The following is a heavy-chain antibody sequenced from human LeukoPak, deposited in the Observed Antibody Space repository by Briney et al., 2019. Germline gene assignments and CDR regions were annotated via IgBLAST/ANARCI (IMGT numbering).Heavy chain of an antibody. V-gene: IGHV4-39*01. Sequence: SETLSLTCTVSGGSISSSGYYWDWIRQPPGKGLEWIGSVYYSGNTYYKSSLESRVTISVDTSNDRFSLKLNSVTAADTGTYYCARTSGRGSVDPGTSGYVDSWGQGSLVTVSS. J-gene: IGHJ4*02. CDR1: GGSISSSGYY. CDR2: VYYSGNT. CDR3: ARTSGRGSVDPGTSGYVDS. D-gene: IGHD3-22*01.